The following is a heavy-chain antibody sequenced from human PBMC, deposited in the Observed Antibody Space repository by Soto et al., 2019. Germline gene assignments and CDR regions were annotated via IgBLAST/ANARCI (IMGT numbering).Heavy chain of an antibody. V-gene: IGHV4-39*01. D-gene: IGHD3-3*01. CDR3: TRQYYGAPGDY. CDR2: VFFTGFT. CDR1: GGSITNNKYY. J-gene: IGHJ4*02. Sequence: SETLSLTCTVSGGSITNNKYYWAWIRQPPGKGPEWIGSVFFTGFTNYGPSLKSRVTMSADPSKNQFSLKLSSVTAADTAVYYCTRQYYGAPGDYWGPGSLVTVSS.